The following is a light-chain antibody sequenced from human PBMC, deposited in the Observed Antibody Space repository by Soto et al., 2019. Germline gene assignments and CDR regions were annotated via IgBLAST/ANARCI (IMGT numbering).Light chain of an antibody. CDR2: HNN. Sequence: QSVLTQPPSASGTPEQRVTISWSGSSFNIGSNSVNWYQQLPGTAPKLLIYHNNQRPSGVPDRFSGPKSGPSASLAISWLQSGDESDYYCGTWDDSLNAWVFGGGTKLTVL. V-gene: IGLV1-44*01. CDR3: GTWDDSLNAWV. J-gene: IGLJ3*02. CDR1: SFNIGSNS.